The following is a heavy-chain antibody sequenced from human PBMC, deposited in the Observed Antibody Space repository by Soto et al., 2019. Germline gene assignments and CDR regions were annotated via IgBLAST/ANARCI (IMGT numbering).Heavy chain of an antibody. CDR2: INSXXSST. CDR1: GFTFSSYW. Sequence: PGGSLRLSCAASGFTFSSYWMHWVRQAPGKGLVWVSRINSXXSSTSYADSVKGRFTISRDNAKNTLYLQMSSLRAEDTAVYYCARGDSSGWYLYWGQGTLVTVSS. J-gene: IGHJ4*02. CDR3: ARGDSSGWYLY. V-gene: IGHV3-74*01. D-gene: IGHD6-19*01.